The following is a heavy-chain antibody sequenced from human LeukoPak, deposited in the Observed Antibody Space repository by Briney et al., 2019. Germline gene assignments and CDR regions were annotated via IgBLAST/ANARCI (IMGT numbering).Heavy chain of an antibody. V-gene: IGHV1-2*02. CDR2: INPNSGGT. CDR1: GYTFTGYY. D-gene: IGHD6-13*01. J-gene: IGHJ5*02. Sequence: GASVKVSCKASGYTFTGYYMHWVRQAPGQGLEWMGWINPNSGGTNYAQKFQGRVTMTRDTSISTAYMELSRLRSDDTAVYYCARDLAAAGDWFDPWGQGTLVTVSS. CDR3: ARDLAAAGDWFDP.